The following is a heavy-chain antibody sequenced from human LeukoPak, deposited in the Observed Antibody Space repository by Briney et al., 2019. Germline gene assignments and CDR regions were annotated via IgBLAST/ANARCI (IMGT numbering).Heavy chain of an antibody. V-gene: IGHV1-8*01. CDR1: GYTFTSYD. CDR2: MNPNSGNT. J-gene: IGHJ4*02. D-gene: IGHD3-22*01. CDR3: ARLGLDSSGYYPFDY. Sequence: GASVKVSCKASGYTFTSYDINWVRQAPGQGLEWMGWMNPNSGNTGYAQKFQGRVTMTRNTSISTAYMELSSLRSEDTAVYYCARLGLDSSGYYPFDYWGQGTLVTVSS.